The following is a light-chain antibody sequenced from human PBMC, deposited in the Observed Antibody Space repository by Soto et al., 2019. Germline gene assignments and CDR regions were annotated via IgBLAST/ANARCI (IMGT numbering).Light chain of an antibody. Sequence: DVVVTQATLSLSVTLGQPASISCRSSQSLVYSDWNAYLNWFQQRPGRCPRRLIYRVSNRNSGVSDRVSGSWSGTEFTLKISRVEAEDVWVYYGMQCTHWPPTFGQGTRLEIK. CDR2: RVS. J-gene: IGKJ2*01. V-gene: IGKV2-30*01. CDR1: QSLVYSDWNAY. CDR3: MQCTHWPPT.